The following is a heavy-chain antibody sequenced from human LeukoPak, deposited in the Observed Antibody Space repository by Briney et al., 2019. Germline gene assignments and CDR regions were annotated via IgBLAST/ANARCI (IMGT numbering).Heavy chain of an antibody. J-gene: IGHJ4*02. Sequence: GGSLRLSCAASGFTFSSYAMHWVRQAPGKGLEWVAVISYDGSNKYYADSVKGRFTISRDNAKNSLYLQMNSLRAEDTAVYYCARGWVRFQSFYYFDYWGQGTLVTVSS. CDR3: ARGWVRFQSFYYFDY. D-gene: IGHD1-26*01. CDR2: ISYDGSNK. V-gene: IGHV3-30*04. CDR1: GFTFSSYA.